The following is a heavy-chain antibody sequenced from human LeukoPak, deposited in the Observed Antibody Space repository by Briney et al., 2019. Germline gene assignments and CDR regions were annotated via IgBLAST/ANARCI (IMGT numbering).Heavy chain of an antibody. CDR2: INHTGST. J-gene: IGHJ5*02. CDR3: ARAWELRNYFDP. CDR1: GGSFSGYY. V-gene: IGHV4-34*01. Sequence: SETLSLTCAVYGGSFSGYYWSWIRQPPGKGLEWIGEINHTGSTNYNPSPKSRVTISVDTSKNQFSLKVSSVTAADTAVYYCARAWELRNYFDPWGQGSLVTVSS. D-gene: IGHD1-26*01.